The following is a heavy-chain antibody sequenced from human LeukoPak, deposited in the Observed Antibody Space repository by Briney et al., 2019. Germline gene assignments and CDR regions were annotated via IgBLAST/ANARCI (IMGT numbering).Heavy chain of an antibody. J-gene: IGHJ5*02. V-gene: IGHV4-30-4*01. CDR1: GGSISSGDYY. CDR3: ARGPPLLWFGELKEFWFDP. CDR2: IYYSGGT. D-gene: IGHD3-10*01. Sequence: PSETLSLTCTVSGGSISSGDYYWSWIRQPPGKGLEWIGYIYYSGGTYYNPSLKSRVTISVDTSKNQFSLKLSSVTAADTAVYYCARGPPLLWFGELKEFWFDPWGQGTLVTVSS.